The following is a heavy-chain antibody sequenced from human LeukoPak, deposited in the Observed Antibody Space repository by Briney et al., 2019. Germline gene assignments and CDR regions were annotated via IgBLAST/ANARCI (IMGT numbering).Heavy chain of an antibody. CDR3: ARFSGRN. CDR2: IKQDGSAK. D-gene: IGHD2-15*01. V-gene: IGHV3-7*01. Sequence: GGSLRLSCAASGFSLSVYWMTWVRQAPGKGLEWVANIKQDGSAKYYVDSVKGRFTISRDNAKNSLYLQMGSLRAEDTAVYYCARFSGRNWGQGTLVTVSS. CDR1: GFSLSVYW. J-gene: IGHJ4*02.